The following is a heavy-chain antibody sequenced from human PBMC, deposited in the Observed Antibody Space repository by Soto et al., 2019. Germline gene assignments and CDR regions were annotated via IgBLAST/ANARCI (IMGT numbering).Heavy chain of an antibody. CDR3: ARSIRSIAFDP. V-gene: IGHV4-34*01. Sequence: SETLSLTCAVYGGSFSGYYWSWIRQPPGKGLEWIGEINHSGSTNYNPSLKSRVTISVDTSKNQFSLKLSSVTAADTAVYYCARSIRSIAFDPWGQGTLVTVSS. D-gene: IGHD2-21*01. CDR2: INHSGST. CDR1: GGSFSGYY. J-gene: IGHJ5*02.